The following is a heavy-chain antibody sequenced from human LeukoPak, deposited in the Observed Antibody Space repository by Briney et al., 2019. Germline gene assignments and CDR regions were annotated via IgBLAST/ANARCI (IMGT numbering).Heavy chain of an antibody. CDR2: IYYSGST. J-gene: IGHJ5*02. CDR1: GGSISSYY. Sequence: SETLSLTCTVSGGSISSYYWSWIRQPPGKGLEWIGYIYYSGSTNYNPSLKSRVTISVDTSKNQFSLKLSSVTAADTAVYYCARSGWDYDFWSGLGWFDPWGQGTLVTVSS. V-gene: IGHV4-59*01. CDR3: ARSGWDYDFWSGLGWFDP. D-gene: IGHD3-3*01.